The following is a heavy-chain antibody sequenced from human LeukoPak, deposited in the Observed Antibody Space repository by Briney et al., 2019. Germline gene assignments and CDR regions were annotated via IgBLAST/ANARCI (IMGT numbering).Heavy chain of an antibody. CDR1: GYTFTSYA. CDR2: INAGNGNT. D-gene: IGHD2-2*01. J-gene: IGHJ3*02. CDR3: ARIGVVPAVMLFSIPFDI. V-gene: IGHV1-3*01. Sequence: ASVKVSCKASGYTFTSYAMHWVRQAPGQRLEWMGWINAGNGNTKYSQKFQGRVTITRDTSASTAYMELSSLRSEDTAVYYCARIGVVPAVMLFSIPFDIWGQGTMVTVSS.